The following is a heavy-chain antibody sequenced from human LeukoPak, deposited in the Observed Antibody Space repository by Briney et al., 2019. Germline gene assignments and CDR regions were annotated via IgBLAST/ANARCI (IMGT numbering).Heavy chain of an antibody. Sequence: GGPVEGSCKAFWNTLPRKYIHWGGQAPGQGPEWMGWIHPNSGGTKTAQKFQGRVTMTRDTSISIAYMEVSSLQSDDTAVYYCARDPYFEYWGQGTLATVSS. CDR2: IHPNSGGT. CDR3: ARDPYFEY. J-gene: IGHJ4*02. CDR1: WNTLPRKY. V-gene: IGHV1-2*02.